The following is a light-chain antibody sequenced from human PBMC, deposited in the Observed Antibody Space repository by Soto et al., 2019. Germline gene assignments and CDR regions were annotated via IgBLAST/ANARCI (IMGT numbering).Light chain of an antibody. Sequence: QSVLTQSPSASGTPGQRVTISCSGRSANIGNNYVCWYQQLPGTAPKLLIYSDNQRPSGVPDRFSGSKSGSSASLAISGLRPEDEADYFCLSWDDSLSGLVFGTGTKVTVL. J-gene: IGLJ1*01. CDR3: LSWDDSLSGLV. CDR1: SANIGNNY. V-gene: IGLV1-47*02. CDR2: SDN.